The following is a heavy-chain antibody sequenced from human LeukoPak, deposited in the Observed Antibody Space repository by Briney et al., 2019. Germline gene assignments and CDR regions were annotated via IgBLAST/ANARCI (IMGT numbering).Heavy chain of an antibody. CDR1: GFTFSDYY. CDR2: ISSSGSTI. J-gene: IGHJ5*02. D-gene: IGHD3-3*01. V-gene: IGHV3-11*01. CDR3: ARDRELMAYYDFWSGYQMPLLDP. Sequence: GGSLRLSCAASGFTFSDYYMSWIRQAPGKGLEWVSYISSSGSTIYYADSVKGRFTISRDNAKDSLYLQMNSLRAEDTAVYYCARDRELMAYYDFWSGYQMPLLDPWGQGTLVTVSS.